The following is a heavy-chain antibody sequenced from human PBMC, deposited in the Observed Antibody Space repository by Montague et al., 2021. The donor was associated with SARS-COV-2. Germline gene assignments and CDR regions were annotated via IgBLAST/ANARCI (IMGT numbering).Heavy chain of an antibody. CDR2: FYNVGST. CDR3: ARETMTADAFDI. J-gene: IGHJ3*02. V-gene: IGHV4-59*02. Sequence: SETLSLTCTVSGASVGGYYWGWIRQSPGKGLEWIGYFYNVGSTNCNPSLKSRATISRDTSKNQFSLKLSSVTAADTAVYYCARETMTADAFDIRGQGTMVTVSS. D-gene: IGHD1-14*01. CDR1: GASVGGYY.